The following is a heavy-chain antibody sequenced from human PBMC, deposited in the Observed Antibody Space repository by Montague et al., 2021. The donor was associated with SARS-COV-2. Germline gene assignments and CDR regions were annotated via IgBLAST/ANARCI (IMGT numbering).Heavy chain of an antibody. V-gene: IGHV4-39*02. Sequence: SETLSLTCTVSPVSDGPIRSSTYSWGWIRQSPGKGLEWIGSIDYSGNTHYNPSLKSRVTMSEDTSKSQLSLRVRAVTAADTAIYYCARDSYSRSWFKYWGQGTLVTVSS. CDR3: ARDSYSRSWFKY. J-gene: IGHJ1*01. CDR1: PVSDGPIRSSTYS. CDR2: IDYSGNT. D-gene: IGHD6-13*01.